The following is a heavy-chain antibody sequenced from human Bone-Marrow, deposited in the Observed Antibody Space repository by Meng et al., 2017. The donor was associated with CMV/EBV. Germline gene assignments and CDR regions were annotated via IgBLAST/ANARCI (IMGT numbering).Heavy chain of an antibody. CDR1: GFTFSSYA. J-gene: IGHJ4*02. CDR2: ISYDGSNK. CDR3: ARARNSRVRGNDFDY. Sequence: GGSLRLSCAASGFTFSSYAMHWVRQAPGKGLEWVAVISYDGSNKYYADSVRGRFTISRDNSKNTLYLQMNSLRAEDTAVYYCARARNSRVRGNDFDYWGQGTLVTVSS. D-gene: IGHD3-10*01. V-gene: IGHV3-30*04.